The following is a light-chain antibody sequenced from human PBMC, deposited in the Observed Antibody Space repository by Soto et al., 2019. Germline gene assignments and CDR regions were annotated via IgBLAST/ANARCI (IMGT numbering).Light chain of an antibody. J-gene: IGKJ4*01. Sequence: DIVMTQSPDSLALSLGERATINCKSSRSVLSSSNNKNFLAWYQQKPGQPPRLLIYWASTRESGVPDRFSGSGSGTDFTLTISSLQAEDVAVYHCQQYDAWPLTFGGGTKVEIK. CDR1: RSVLSSSNNKNF. V-gene: IGKV4-1*01. CDR3: QQYDAWPLT. CDR2: WAS.